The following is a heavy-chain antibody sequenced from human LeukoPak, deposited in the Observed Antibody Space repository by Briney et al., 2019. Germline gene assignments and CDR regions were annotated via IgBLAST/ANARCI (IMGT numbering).Heavy chain of an antibody. D-gene: IGHD2-2*01. V-gene: IGHV1-2*02. J-gene: IGHJ5*02. CDR3: ARGGWSLGYCSSSSCLDWFDP. CDR2: INTNSDGT. Sequence: ASVKVSCKASRYTLSVYYMHWVRETPGQGREWMAWINTNSDGTNSAQKFQGGVTMTRETSIRTAYMEQRRVRSADTAVYISARGGWSLGYCSSSSCLDWFDPWGQGTLVTVSS. CDR1: RYTLSVYY.